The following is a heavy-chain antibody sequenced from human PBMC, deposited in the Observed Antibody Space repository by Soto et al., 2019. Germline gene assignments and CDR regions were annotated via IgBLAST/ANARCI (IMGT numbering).Heavy chain of an antibody. Sequence: QVQLVQSGAEVKKPGASVKVSCKASGYTFTSYGISWVRQAPGQGLEWMGWISAYKGNTHYAQKLQGRVTMTTDTSTSTAYLELRSLRSEDTAVYYCARDGNYDFWSGYWFHLGYYGMDGWGQGTTVTVSS. CDR1: GYTFTSYG. J-gene: IGHJ6*02. CDR3: ARDGNYDFWSGYWFHLGYYGMDG. CDR2: ISAYKGNT. D-gene: IGHD3-3*01. V-gene: IGHV1-18*04.